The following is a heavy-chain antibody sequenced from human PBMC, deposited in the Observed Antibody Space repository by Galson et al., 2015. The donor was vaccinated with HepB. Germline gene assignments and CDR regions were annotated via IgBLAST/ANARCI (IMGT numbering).Heavy chain of an antibody. V-gene: IGHV6-1*01. D-gene: IGHD3-10*01. CDR1: GDSVSSNSAA. CDR3: ARDINDLLPRGPPYYYYYAMDV. CDR2: TYYRSKWYT. J-gene: IGHJ6*02. Sequence: CAISGDSVSSNSAAWNWIRQSPSRGLGWLGRTYYRSKWYTDYALSVKSRIAINPDTSKNQFSLQLNSVTPEDTAVYYCARDINDLLPRGPPYYYYYAMDVWGQGTTVTVSS.